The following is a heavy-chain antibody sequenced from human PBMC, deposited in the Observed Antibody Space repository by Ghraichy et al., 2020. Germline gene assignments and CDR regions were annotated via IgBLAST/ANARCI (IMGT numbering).Heavy chain of an antibody. J-gene: IGHJ2*01. CDR2: IYYSGST. D-gene: IGHD3-22*01. Sequence: SETLSLTCTVSGGSISSYYWSWIRQPPGKGLEWIGYIYYSGSTNYNPSLKSRVTISVDTSKNQFSLKLSSVTAADTAVYYCAREPNDYYDSSGSLWGRGTLVTVSS. V-gene: IGHV4-59*01. CDR1: GGSISSYY. CDR3: AREPNDYYDSSGSL.